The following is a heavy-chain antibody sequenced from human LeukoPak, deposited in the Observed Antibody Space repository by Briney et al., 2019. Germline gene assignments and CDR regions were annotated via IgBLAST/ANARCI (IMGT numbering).Heavy chain of an antibody. D-gene: IGHD2-2*01. CDR3: ATGYDLYNWFDP. J-gene: IGHJ5*02. V-gene: IGHV1-24*01. Sequence: ASVKVSCKVSGYTLTELSMHWVRQAPGKGLEWMGGFDPEDGETIYAQKFQGRVTMAEDASTDTAYMELSSLRSEDTAVYYCATGYDLYNWFDPWGQGTLVTVSS. CDR2: FDPEDGET. CDR1: GYTLTELS.